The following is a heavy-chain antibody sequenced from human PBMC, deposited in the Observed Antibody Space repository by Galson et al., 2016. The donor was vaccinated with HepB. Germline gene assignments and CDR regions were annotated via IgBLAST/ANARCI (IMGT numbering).Heavy chain of an antibody. CDR3: AKDIQLRWSYYLYHHYGMDV. CDR2: ISWDGGST. D-gene: IGHD1-26*01. V-gene: IGHV3-43*01. Sequence: LRLSCAASGFTFDDYTMHWVRQAPGKGLEWVSFISWDGGSTYYADSVKGRFTISRDNSKNSLYLQMNSLRTEDTALYYCAKDIQLRWSYYLYHHYGMDVWGQGTTVTVSS. CDR1: GFTFDDYT. J-gene: IGHJ6*02.